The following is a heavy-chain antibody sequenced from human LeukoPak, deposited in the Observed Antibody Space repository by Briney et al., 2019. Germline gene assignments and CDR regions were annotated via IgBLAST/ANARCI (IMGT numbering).Heavy chain of an antibody. CDR3: ARGGAAAGTDAFDI. CDR1: GFTFSDYY. CDR2: ISSSSTYI. Sequence: GGSLRLSCAASGFTFSDYYMSWIRQAPGKGLEWVSYISSSSTYINYADSVKGRFTISRDNAKNSLYLQMNSLRAEDTAVYYCARGGAAAGTDAFDIWGQGTMVTVSS. V-gene: IGHV3-11*06. D-gene: IGHD6-13*01. J-gene: IGHJ3*02.